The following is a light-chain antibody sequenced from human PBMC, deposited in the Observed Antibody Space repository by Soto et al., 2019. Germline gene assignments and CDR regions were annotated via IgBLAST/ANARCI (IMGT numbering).Light chain of an antibody. V-gene: IGLV2-8*01. CDR2: EVT. CDR3: SSSAGSNNLGV. CDR1: SSDVGYYNY. Sequence: QSALTQPPSASGSPGQSVTISCTGTSSDVGYYNYVSWYQQHPGKAPKLMSYEVTKRPSGVPDRFSGSKSGNTASLTVSGLQAEDEADYYCSSSAGSNNLGVFGGGTQLTVL. J-gene: IGLJ3*02.